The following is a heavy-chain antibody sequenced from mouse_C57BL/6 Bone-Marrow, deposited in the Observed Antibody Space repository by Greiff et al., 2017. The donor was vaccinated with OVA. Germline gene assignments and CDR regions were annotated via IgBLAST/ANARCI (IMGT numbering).Heavy chain of an antibody. Sequence: QVQLQQSGAELVRPGASVTLSCKASGYTFTDYEMHWVKQTPVHGLEWIGAIDPETGGTAYNQKFKGKAILTADKSSSTAYMELRSLTSEDSAVYYCTRGGDGLYFDYWGQGTTLTVSS. J-gene: IGHJ2*01. CDR3: TRGGDGLYFDY. CDR1: GYTFTDYE. V-gene: IGHV1-15*01. D-gene: IGHD1-2*01. CDR2: IDPETGGT.